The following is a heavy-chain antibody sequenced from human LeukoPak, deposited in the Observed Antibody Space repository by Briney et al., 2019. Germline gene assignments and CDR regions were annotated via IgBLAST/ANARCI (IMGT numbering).Heavy chain of an antibody. D-gene: IGHD3-16*01. V-gene: IGHV3-23*01. CDR1: GFTFWSYA. J-gene: IGHJ4*02. CDR3: AKDRARGGATDFDY. CDR2: ISGGGDST. Sequence: GGSLRLSCAASGFTFWSYAMSWVRQAPGKGLEWVSAISGGGDSTYYADSVKGRFTISRDTSKNTLYLQMNSLRAEDTAVYYCAKDRARGGATDFDYWGQGALVTVSS.